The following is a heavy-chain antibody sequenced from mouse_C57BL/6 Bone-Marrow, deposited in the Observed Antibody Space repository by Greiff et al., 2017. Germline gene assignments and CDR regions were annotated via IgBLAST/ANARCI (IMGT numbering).Heavy chain of an antibody. CDR3: ALIGYDYDEAWFAY. J-gene: IGHJ3*01. CDR1: YFAFMASA. Sequence: LQQSGAELVRPGSSVKLSCKDSYFAFMASAMHWVKQRPGHGLEWIGSFTMYSDATEYSENFKGKATLTANTSSSKAYMELSSLTSEDSAVYYCALIGYDYDEAWFAYWGQGTLVTVSA. D-gene: IGHD2-4*01. CDR2: FTMYSDAT. V-gene: IGHV1-49*01.